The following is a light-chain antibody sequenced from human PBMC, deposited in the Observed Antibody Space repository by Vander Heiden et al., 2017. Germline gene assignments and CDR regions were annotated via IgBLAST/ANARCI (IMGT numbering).Light chain of an antibody. CDR3: QQYDNTPTWT. V-gene: IGKV4-1*01. CDR2: WAS. J-gene: IGKJ1*01. CDR1: QSVLYSSNNKNY. Sequence: DIVMTQSPDSLAVSLGERATINCKSSQSVLYSSNNKNYLAWYQQKPGQPPKLLIYWASTRESGVPDRFSGSGSGTDFTLTISSLQAEDVAVYYCQQYDNTPTWTFGPETNAGIK.